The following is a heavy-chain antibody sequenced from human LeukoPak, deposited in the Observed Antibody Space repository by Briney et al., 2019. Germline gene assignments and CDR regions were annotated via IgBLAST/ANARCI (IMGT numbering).Heavy chain of an antibody. Sequence: GESLKISCKGSGYSFTSYWIGWVRQMPGKGLEWMGIIYPGDSDTRYSPSFQGQVTISAAKSISTSYLQWTSLKASDTAKYYCVRALRYCTSGSCYYYDYWGQGTLVTVSS. CDR3: VRALRYCTSGSCYYYDY. CDR2: IYPGDSDT. V-gene: IGHV5-51*01. J-gene: IGHJ4*02. CDR1: GYSFTSYW. D-gene: IGHD2-15*01.